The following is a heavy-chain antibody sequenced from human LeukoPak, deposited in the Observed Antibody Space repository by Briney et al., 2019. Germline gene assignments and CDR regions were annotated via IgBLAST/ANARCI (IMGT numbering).Heavy chain of an antibody. CDR2: ISSSSSYI. Sequence: GGSLRLSCAASGFTFSSYSMNWVRQAPGKGLEWVSSISSSSSYIYYADSVKGRFTISRDNAKNSLYLQMNSLRAEDTAVYYCARDKTTVVTGGFDYWGQGTLVTVSS. CDR1: GFTFSSYS. CDR3: ARDKTTVVTGGFDY. J-gene: IGHJ4*02. D-gene: IGHD4-23*01. V-gene: IGHV3-21*01.